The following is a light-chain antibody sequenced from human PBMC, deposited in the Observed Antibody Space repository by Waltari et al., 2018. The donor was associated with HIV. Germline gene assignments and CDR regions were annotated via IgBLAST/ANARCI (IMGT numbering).Light chain of an antibody. V-gene: IGLV2-14*03. CDR3: SSYTGSSTYV. J-gene: IGLJ1*01. CDR1: SSDVGGYNY. CDR2: DVN. Sequence: YALTQPAAVSGSLGQSITIPCTGTSSDVGGYNYVSWYQQHPGKAPKLMIYDVNNRPSGVSNRFSGSKSANTASLTISGLQAEDEADYYCSSYTGSSTYVFGTGTKVTVL.